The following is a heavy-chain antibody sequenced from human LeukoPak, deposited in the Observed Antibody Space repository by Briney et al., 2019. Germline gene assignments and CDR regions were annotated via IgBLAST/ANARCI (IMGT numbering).Heavy chain of an antibody. CDR3: ARSKSYDSSGYYFDY. D-gene: IGHD3-22*01. V-gene: IGHV3-30*02. J-gene: IGHJ4*02. CDR2: IRWDGIIK. CDR1: GFTFSSYG. Sequence: PGGSLRLSCAASGFTFSSYGMHWVRQAPGKGLEWVAFIRWDGIIKYYADSVKGRFTISRDTSKNTLYLQMNSLRAEDTAVHYCARSKSYDSSGYYFDYWGQGTLVTVSS.